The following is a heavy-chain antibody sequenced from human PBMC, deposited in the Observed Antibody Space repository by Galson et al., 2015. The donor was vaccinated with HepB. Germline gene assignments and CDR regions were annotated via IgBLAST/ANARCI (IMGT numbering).Heavy chain of an antibody. Sequence: SLRLSCAASGFTFSSHSMNWVRQAPGKGLEWVANIWQGGSEKYYVDSVKGRFTISRDNAKDSLYLQMNSLRAEDTAVYYCARDRLAHDPNWYFDLWGRGTLVTVSS. CDR1: GFTFSSHS. CDR3: ARDRLAHDPNWYFDL. CDR2: IWQGGSEK. J-gene: IGHJ2*01. V-gene: IGHV3-7*01. D-gene: IGHD6-25*01.